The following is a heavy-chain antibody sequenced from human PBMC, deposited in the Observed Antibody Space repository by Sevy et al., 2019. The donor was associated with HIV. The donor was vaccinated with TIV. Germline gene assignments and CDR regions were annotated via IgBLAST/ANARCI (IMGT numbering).Heavy chain of an antibody. D-gene: IGHD4-17*01. V-gene: IGHV3-23*01. CDR3: AKDGHDYGDFYFNY. CDR2: IIGSGGRT. J-gene: IGHJ4*02. CDR1: GFTFSSYA. Sequence: GGSLRLSCAASGFTFSSYAMSWVRQAPGKGLEGVSCIIGSGGRTYYAESVKGRFTISRDNAKNTLYLQMNNLRAEDTAVYYCAKDGHDYGDFYFNYWGQGTLVTVSS.